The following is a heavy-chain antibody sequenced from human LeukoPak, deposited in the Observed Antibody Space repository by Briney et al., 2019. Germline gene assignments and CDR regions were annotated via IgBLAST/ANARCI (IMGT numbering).Heavy chain of an antibody. CDR1: GFTFSDYY. Sequence: GGSLRLSCAASGFTFSDYYMSWIRQAPGKGLEWVSYISSSSSYTNYADSVKGRFTIYRDNAKNSLYLQMNSLRAEDTAVYYCARSASDKYSSSDYWGQGTLVTVSS. D-gene: IGHD6-13*01. CDR2: ISSSSSYT. V-gene: IGHV3-11*06. J-gene: IGHJ4*02. CDR3: ARSASDKYSSSDY.